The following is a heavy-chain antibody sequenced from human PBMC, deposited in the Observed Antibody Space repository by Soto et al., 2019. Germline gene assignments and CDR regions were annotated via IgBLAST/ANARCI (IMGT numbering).Heavy chain of an antibody. CDR1: GGTFSNYP. CDR2: SIPIFGTA. D-gene: IGHD5-12*01. J-gene: IGHJ6*02. Sequence: ASVKVSCKASGGTFSNYPITWVRQAPGQGLEWMGGSIPIFGTANYAQKFQGRVTISVDESTSTAYMELSSLRSEDTAVYYCARGRGYSGDDHYYYFDMVVWGQGTTVTVSS. V-gene: IGHV1-69*13. CDR3: ARGRGYSGDDHYYYFDMVV.